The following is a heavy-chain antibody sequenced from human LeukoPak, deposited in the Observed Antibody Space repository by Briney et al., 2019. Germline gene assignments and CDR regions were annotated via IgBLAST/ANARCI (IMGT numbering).Heavy chain of an antibody. CDR2: ISGSGGST. J-gene: IGHJ4*02. D-gene: IGHD3-10*01. V-gene: IGHV3-23*01. CDR3: AKDRSAGSYFDY. CDR1: GFTFSSYG. Sequence: GGSLRLSCAASGFTFSSYGMHWVRQAPGKGLEWVSAISGSGGSTYYADSVKGRFTISRDNSKNTLYLQMNSLRAEDTAVYYCAKDRSAGSYFDYWGQGTLVTVSS.